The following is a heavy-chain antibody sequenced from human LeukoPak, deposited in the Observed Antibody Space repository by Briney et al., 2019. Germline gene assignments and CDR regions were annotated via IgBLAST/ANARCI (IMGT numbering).Heavy chain of an antibody. D-gene: IGHD6-13*01. CDR2: IYYSGTT. Sequence: PYETLSLTCTVSGGSIDSNSWTWIRQPPGKGLEWIGYIYYSGTTNYNPSLKSRVTMSVDMSKNQFSLKLSSVTAADTAVYYCARRSSSWKNWFDPWGQGTLVTDSS. CDR1: GGSIDSNS. V-gene: IGHV4-59*01. J-gene: IGHJ5*02. CDR3: ARRSSSWKNWFDP.